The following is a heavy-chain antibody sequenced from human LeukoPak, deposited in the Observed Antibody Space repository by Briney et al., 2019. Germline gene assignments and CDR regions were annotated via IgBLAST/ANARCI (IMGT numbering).Heavy chain of an antibody. Sequence: ASVKVSCKASGYTFTGYYMHWVRQAPGQGLEWMGWINPNSGGTNYAQKFQGRVTMTRDTSISTAYMELSRLRSDDTAVYYCARARVVVVVPTAIRWFDPWGQGTLVTVSS. D-gene: IGHD2-2*01. J-gene: IGHJ5*02. CDR2: INPNSGGT. CDR3: ARARVVVVVPTAIRWFDP. V-gene: IGHV1-2*02. CDR1: GYTFTGYY.